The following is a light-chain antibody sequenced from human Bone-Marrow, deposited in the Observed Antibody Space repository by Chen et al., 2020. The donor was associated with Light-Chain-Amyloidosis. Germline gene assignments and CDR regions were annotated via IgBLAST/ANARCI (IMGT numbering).Light chain of an antibody. CDR3: SSYRSGSEVL. J-gene: IGLJ2*01. CDR1: SSDVGGYNF. Sequence: QSALTQPASVSGSPGQSITISCAGTSSDVGGYNFVSWYQQNAGKVPRLIIYEVNHRPSGVSRCLSASKSGSTASLTISGLETEDEGGYYCSSYRSGSEVLFGGRTKLP. V-gene: IGLV2-14*01. CDR2: EVN.